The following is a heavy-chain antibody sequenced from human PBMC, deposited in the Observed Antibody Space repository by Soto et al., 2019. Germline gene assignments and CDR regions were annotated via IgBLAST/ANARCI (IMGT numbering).Heavy chain of an antibody. Sequence: SETLSRTWAVSVGSISSSNWWGFVRQPPGKGLEWIGEIYHSGSTNYNPSLKSRVTISVDKSKNQFSLKLSSVTAADTAVYYCAALTIAAAATGSYYYYGMDVWGQGTTVTVSS. D-gene: IGHD6-13*01. CDR3: AALTIAAAATGSYYYYGMDV. V-gene: IGHV4-4*02. CDR1: VGSISSSNW. CDR2: IYHSGST. J-gene: IGHJ6*02.